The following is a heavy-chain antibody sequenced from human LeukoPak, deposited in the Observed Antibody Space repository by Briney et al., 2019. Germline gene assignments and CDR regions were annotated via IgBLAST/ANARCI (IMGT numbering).Heavy chain of an antibody. J-gene: IGHJ4*01. CDR1: GGSISSSSHY. CDR3: ARFYCSGGLCYLFDH. CDR2: ISYSGST. V-gene: IGHV4-39*01. Sequence: PSETLSLTCTVSGGSISSSSHYWGWIRQPPGKGLEWIGSISYSGSTSYDPSLKSRVTISLDTSKNQFSLNLISVTAADTAVYYCARFYCSGGLCYLFDHWGHVTLVNVSS. D-gene: IGHD2-15*01.